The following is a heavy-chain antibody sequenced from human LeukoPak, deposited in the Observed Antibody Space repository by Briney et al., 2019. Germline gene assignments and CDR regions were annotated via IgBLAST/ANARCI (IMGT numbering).Heavy chain of an antibody. V-gene: IGHV3-20*04. CDR2: INWNGGST. CDR3: ARVSSDCSGGGCYSERDY. Sequence: PGGSLRLSCAASGFTFSSYSMNWVRQAPGKGLEWVSGINWNGGSTDYTHSVKGRFTISRDNAKNSLYLQMNSLRAEDTALYYCARVSSDCSGGGCYSERDYWGQGILVTVSS. J-gene: IGHJ4*02. D-gene: IGHD2-15*01. CDR1: GFTFSSYS.